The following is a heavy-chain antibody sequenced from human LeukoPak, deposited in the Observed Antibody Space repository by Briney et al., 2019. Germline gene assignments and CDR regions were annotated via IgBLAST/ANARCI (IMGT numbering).Heavy chain of an antibody. V-gene: IGHV3-30*02. CDR2: IRYDGTNK. J-gene: IGHJ4*02. Sequence: PGGSLRLSCAASGFTFSSYGMHWVRQAPGKGLEWVAFIRYDGTNKYYATSVKGPFTISRDKSKNTLYLEITSLRAEDTAVYYCAKDRVGDGDYVGNFYHWGQGTLVTVCS. CDR1: GFTFSSYG. CDR3: AKDRVGDGDYVGNFYH. D-gene: IGHD4-17*01.